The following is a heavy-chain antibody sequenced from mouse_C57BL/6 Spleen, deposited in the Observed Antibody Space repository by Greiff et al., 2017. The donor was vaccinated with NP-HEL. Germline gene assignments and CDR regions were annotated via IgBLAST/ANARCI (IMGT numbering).Heavy chain of an antibody. V-gene: IGHV5-17*01. CDR1: GFTFSDYG. J-gene: IGHJ1*03. D-gene: IGHD1-1*01. CDR3: ARDHYYGSSYGWYFDV. CDR2: ISSGSSTI. Sequence: EVKLVESGGGLVKPGGSLKLSCAASGFTFSDYGMHWVRQAPEKGLEWVAYISSGSSTIYYADTVKGRFTISRDNAKNTLFLQMTSLRSEDTAMYYCARDHYYGSSYGWYFDVWGTGTTVTVSS.